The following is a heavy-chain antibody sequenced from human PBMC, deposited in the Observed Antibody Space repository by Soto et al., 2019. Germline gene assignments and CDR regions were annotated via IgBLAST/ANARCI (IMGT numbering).Heavy chain of an antibody. J-gene: IGHJ4*01. CDR1: GFTFSDYW. Sequence: GGSLRLSCAVSGFTFSDYWMSWVRQAPGKGLEWVANIKQDGNEKYYVDSVKGRFTISRDNAKNSLYLQMNSLRAEDTAVYYCTRDSITIVRRVTKMIYFDDWGHGTLVTVSS. D-gene: IGHD3-10*01. V-gene: IGHV3-7*01. CDR2: IKQDGNEK. CDR3: TRDSITIVRRVTKMIYFDD.